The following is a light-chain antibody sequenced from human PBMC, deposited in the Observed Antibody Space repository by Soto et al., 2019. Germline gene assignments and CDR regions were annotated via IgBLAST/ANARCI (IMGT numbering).Light chain of an antibody. J-gene: IGLJ2*01. V-gene: IGLV2-23*01. CDR3: CSYAGSSTYVV. CDR2: EGS. CDR1: SSDVGSYNL. Sequence: QSALTQPASVSGSPGQSITISCTGTSSDVGSYNLVSWYQQHPGKAPKLMIYEGSKRPSGVSQRFSGYKSGTTASLTISGLQAEDDADYPCCSYAGSSTYVVFGGGTKLTVL.